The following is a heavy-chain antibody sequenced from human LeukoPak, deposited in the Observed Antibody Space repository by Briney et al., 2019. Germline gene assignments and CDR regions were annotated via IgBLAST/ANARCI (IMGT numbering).Heavy chain of an antibody. CDR1: GGSFSGYY. CDR2: INHSGST. J-gene: IGHJ4*02. Sequence: SETLSLTCAVYGGSFSGYYWSWIRQPPGKGLEWIGEINHSGSTNYNPSLKSRVTISVDTSKNQFSLKLSSVTAADTAVYYCARDSSPYDFWSGYYYYWGQGTLVTVSS. D-gene: IGHD3-3*01. V-gene: IGHV4-34*01. CDR3: ARDSSPYDFWSGYYYY.